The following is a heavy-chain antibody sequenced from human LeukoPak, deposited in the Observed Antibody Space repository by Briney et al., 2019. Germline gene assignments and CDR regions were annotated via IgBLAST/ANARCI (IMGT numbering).Heavy chain of an antibody. Sequence: TETLSLTCTVSGGSISNYYWSWIRQPAGMGLEWIGRIYASGSTNYNPSLKSRVTMSVDTSNNQFSLNLSSVTAADTAVYYCARTSARGAQFDYWGQGTLVTVSS. J-gene: IGHJ4*02. V-gene: IGHV4-4*07. D-gene: IGHD3-10*01. CDR1: GGSISNYY. CDR2: IYASGST. CDR3: ARTSARGAQFDY.